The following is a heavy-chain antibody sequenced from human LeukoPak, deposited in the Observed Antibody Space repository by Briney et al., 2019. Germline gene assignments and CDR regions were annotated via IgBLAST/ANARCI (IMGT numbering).Heavy chain of an antibody. Sequence: GGSLRLSCAASGFTFSSSEMNWVRQAPGKGLEWVSYITSSGNTIYYADSVKGRFTISRDNAKNSLYLQMNSLRADDTAVYYCANTRGYGYYFNYWGQGTLVTVSS. CDR3: ANTRGYGYYFNY. D-gene: IGHD2-15*01. V-gene: IGHV3-48*03. CDR2: ITSSGNTI. CDR1: GFTFSSSE. J-gene: IGHJ4*02.